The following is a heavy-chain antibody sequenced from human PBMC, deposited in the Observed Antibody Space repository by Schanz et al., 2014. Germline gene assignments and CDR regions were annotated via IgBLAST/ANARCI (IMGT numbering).Heavy chain of an antibody. D-gene: IGHD2-21*02. Sequence: EVQLLESGGGLVQPGGSLRLSCAASGFTFTNYAMSWVRQAPGKGLVWVARINSVGSNTDYADSVTGRFTISRDNAKNTLYLQMNTLRAEDTAVYFCAKDLGVDCGDGCFNWYFDLWGRGTLVTVSS. CDR2: INSVGSNT. CDR1: GFTFTNYA. CDR3: AKDLGVDCGDGCFNWYFDL. V-gene: IGHV3-23*01. J-gene: IGHJ2*01.